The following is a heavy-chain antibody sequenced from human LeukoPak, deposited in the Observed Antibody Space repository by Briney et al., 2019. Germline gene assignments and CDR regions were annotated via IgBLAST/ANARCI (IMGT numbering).Heavy chain of an antibody. J-gene: IGHJ4*02. Sequence: GGSLRLSCAASGNYWMHWVRQAPGKGLVWVPHINSDGSWTSYADSVKGRFTISKDNAKNTVYLQMNSLRAEDTAVYYCVSFYGTYWGRGTLVTVSS. D-gene: IGHD2/OR15-2a*01. CDR3: VSFYGTY. CDR1: GNYW. V-gene: IGHV3-74*01. CDR2: INSDGSWT.